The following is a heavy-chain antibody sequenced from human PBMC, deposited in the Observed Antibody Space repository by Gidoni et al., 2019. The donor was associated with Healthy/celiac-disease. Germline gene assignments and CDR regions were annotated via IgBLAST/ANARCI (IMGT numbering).Heavy chain of an antibody. CDR1: GGSISSYY. D-gene: IGHD3-22*01. CDR2: IYTSGST. V-gene: IGHV4-4*07. Sequence: QVQLQESGPGLVKPSETLSLTCTVSGGSISSYYWSWIRQPAGKGLEWIGRIYTSGSTNYNPSLKSRVTMSVDTSKNQFSLKLSSVTAADTAVYYCALGYYYDSSGYNGPEGYYYGMDVWGQGTTVTVSS. J-gene: IGHJ6*02. CDR3: ALGYYYDSSGYNGPEGYYYGMDV.